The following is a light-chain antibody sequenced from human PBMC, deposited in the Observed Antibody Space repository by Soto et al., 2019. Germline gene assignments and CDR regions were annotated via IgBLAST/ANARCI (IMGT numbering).Light chain of an antibody. J-gene: IGLJ1*01. CDR1: SSDVGANNY. V-gene: IGLV2-8*01. CDR2: EVT. Sequence: QSVLTQPPSASGSPGQSVTISCTGTSSDVGANNYVSWYQQLPGKAPKLMIYEVTKRPSGVPDRFSGSKSGNTASLTVSGLQADDEADYYCSSYAGTNRVFGTGTKVTVL. CDR3: SSYAGTNRV.